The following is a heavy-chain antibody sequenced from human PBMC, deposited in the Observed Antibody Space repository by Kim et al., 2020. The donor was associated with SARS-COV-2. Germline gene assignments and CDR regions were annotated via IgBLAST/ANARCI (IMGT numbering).Heavy chain of an antibody. V-gene: IGHV3-9*01. CDR3: AKNAVKGIAVAGIAWFDP. D-gene: IGHD6-19*01. J-gene: IGHJ5*02. CDR2: ISWNSGSI. Sequence: GGSLRLSCAASGFTFDDYAMHWARQAPGKGLEWVSGISWNSGSIGYADSVKGRFTISRDNAKNSLYLQMNSLRAEDTALYYCAKNAVKGIAVAGIAWFDPWGQGTLVTVSS. CDR1: GFTFDDYA.